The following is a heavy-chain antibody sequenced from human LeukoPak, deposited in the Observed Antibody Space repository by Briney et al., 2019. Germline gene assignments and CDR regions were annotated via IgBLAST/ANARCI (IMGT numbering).Heavy chain of an antibody. CDR3: ARGLAQLLWFGESTIDWFDP. CDR2: INPNSGCT. D-gene: IGHD3-10*01. J-gene: IGHJ5*02. V-gene: IGHV1-2*02. Sequence: GASVKVSCMASGYTFTGYYMHWVRQAPGQGLEWMGWINPNSGCTNYAQKFQGRVTMTRDTSISTAYMELSRLRSDDTAVYYCARGLAQLLWFGESTIDWFDPWGQGTLVTVSS. CDR1: GYTFTGYY.